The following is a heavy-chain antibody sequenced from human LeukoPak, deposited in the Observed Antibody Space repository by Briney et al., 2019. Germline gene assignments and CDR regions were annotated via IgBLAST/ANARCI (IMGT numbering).Heavy chain of an antibody. D-gene: IGHD6-6*01. CDR1: GYTFTSYG. CDR3: ARYSSSSGPYKYFDY. Sequence: ASVKVSCKASGYTFTSYGISWVRQAPGQGFEWMGWISAYNGNTNYAQKLQGRVTMTTDTSTSTAYMELRSLRSDDTAVYYCARYSSSSGPYKYFDYWGQGTLVTVSS. V-gene: IGHV1-18*01. CDR2: ISAYNGNT. J-gene: IGHJ4*02.